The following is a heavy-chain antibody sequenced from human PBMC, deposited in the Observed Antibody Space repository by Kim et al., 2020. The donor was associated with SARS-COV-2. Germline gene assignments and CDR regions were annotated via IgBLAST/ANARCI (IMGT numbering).Heavy chain of an antibody. Sequence: SVKVSCKASGGTFSSYTFTWVRQAPGQGLEWMGWIIPIFGPAKYAQRFQDRVTITADESTKTAYMELRSLRSEDTAVYFCARDTMTGSGSYKYWGQGTMVTVSS. CDR3: ARDTMTGSGSYKY. J-gene: IGHJ4*02. D-gene: IGHD3-10*01. CDR1: GGTFSSYT. CDR2: IIPIFGPA. V-gene: IGHV1-69*13.